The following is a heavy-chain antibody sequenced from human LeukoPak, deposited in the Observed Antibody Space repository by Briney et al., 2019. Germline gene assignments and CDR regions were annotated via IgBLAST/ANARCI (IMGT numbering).Heavy chain of an antibody. Sequence: PGGSLRLSCAASELSVGSNYMTWVRQAPGKGLEWVSLIYSGGSTYYADSVKGRFTISRDNSKNTLYLQMNSLRAEDTAVYYCARVGAVIWFGELLPSYFDYWGQGTLVTVSS. CDR2: IYSGGST. CDR1: ELSVGSNY. D-gene: IGHD3-10*01. V-gene: IGHV3-66*01. J-gene: IGHJ4*02. CDR3: ARVGAVIWFGELLPSYFDY.